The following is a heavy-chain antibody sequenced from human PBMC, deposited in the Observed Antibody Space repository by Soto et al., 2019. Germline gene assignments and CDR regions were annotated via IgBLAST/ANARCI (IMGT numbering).Heavy chain of an antibody. CDR1: GFNFGPFW. D-gene: IGHD1-26*01. Sequence: GGSLRLSCAASGFNFGPFWMHWVRQAPGKGLVWVSHINGDASTILYADSVKGRFTISRDNAKNTVYLQMNSLRAEDTAVYYCVRDDVGVGIDYWGLGTLVTVSS. J-gene: IGHJ4*02. CDR2: INGDASTI. V-gene: IGHV3-74*01. CDR3: VRDDVGVGIDY.